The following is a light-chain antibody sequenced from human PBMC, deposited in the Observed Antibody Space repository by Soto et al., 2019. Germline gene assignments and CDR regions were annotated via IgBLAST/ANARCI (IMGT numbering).Light chain of an antibody. J-gene: IGKJ4*01. CDR3: QKRSNWPLT. Sequence: VLTQSPATLSVSPGDSATPSCRASQSVSSYLAWYQQNPGQAPRLLIYDESNRATGIPDRFSGSGSGTDLNLTISSLEPEDFAVYYCQKRSNWPLTFGGGTKVDIK. V-gene: IGKV3-11*01. CDR1: QSVSSY. CDR2: DES.